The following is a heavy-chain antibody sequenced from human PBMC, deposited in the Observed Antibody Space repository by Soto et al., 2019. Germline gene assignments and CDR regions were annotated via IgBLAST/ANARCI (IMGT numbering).Heavy chain of an antibody. V-gene: IGHV4-39*01. CDR2: LYYTGTT. D-gene: IGHD2-2*01. Sequence: PSETLSLTCSVSGGSIGSSSYYFGWIRQPPGKGLEWIGSLYYTGTTYYNSSLKSRVTISADKSQNQFSLRLSSVTAADTAVYYCGSYCSRTSCYDWCDPWGQGTLVTVSS. CDR1: GGSIGSSSYY. J-gene: IGHJ5*02. CDR3: GSYCSRTSCYDWCDP.